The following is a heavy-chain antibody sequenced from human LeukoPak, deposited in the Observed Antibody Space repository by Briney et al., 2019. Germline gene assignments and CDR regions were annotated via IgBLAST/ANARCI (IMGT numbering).Heavy chain of an antibody. CDR2: ISAYNGNT. J-gene: IGHJ5*02. V-gene: IGHV1-18*01. Sequence: ASVKVSCKASGYTFTSYGISWVRQAPGQGLEWMGWISAYNGNTNYAQKLQGRVTMTTDTSTSTAYMELRSLRSDDTAVYYCARVGFSITIFGVVENWFDPWGQGTLVTVSS. D-gene: IGHD3-3*01. CDR1: GYTFTSYG. CDR3: ARVGFSITIFGVVENWFDP.